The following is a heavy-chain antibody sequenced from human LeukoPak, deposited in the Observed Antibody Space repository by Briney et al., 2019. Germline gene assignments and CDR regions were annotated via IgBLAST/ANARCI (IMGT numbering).Heavy chain of an antibody. D-gene: IGHD1-26*01. V-gene: IGHV3-30*18. CDR2: ISYDGSNK. CDR3: AKRRTGGSYPDAFDI. CDR1: GFTFSSYG. Sequence: GGSLRLSCAASGFTFSSYGMHWVRQAPGKGLEWVAVISYDGSNKYYADSVKGRFTISRDNSKNTLYLQMNSLRAEDTAVYYCAKRRTGGSYPDAFDIWGQGTMVTVSS. J-gene: IGHJ3*02.